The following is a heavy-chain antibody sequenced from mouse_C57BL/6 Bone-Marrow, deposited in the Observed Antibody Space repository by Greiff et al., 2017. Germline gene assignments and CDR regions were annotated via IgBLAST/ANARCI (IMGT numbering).Heavy chain of an antibody. CDR1: GYTFTSYW. Sequence: VQLQQSGAELVMPGASVKLSCKASGYTFTSYWMHWVKQRPGQGLEWIGEIDPSDSYTNYNQKFKGKSTLTVHKSSSSAYMQVSSLTSEDSAVYYCAREGGTTVVATGGLAGTWYFDVWGTGTTVTVSS. D-gene: IGHD1-1*01. CDR2: IDPSDSYT. J-gene: IGHJ1*03. CDR3: AREGGTTVVATGGLAGTWYFDV. V-gene: IGHV1-69*01.